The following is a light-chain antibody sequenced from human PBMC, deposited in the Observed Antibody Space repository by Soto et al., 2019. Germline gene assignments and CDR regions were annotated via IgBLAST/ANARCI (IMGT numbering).Light chain of an antibody. J-gene: IGLJ3*02. CDR2: SDN. Sequence: QSVLTQPPSASGTPGQRVTISCSGSSSNIGSETVNWYQQLPGTAPTLLIYSDNQRPSGVPDRFSGSKSGTSASLAISGLQSEDEADYYCAAWDDSPNGWVFGGGTKLTVL. CDR1: SSNIGSET. V-gene: IGLV1-44*01. CDR3: AAWDDSPNGWV.